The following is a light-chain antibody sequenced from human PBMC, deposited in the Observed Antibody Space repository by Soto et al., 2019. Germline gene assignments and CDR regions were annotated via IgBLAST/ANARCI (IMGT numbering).Light chain of an antibody. CDR3: QQYADYSPIT. CDR1: QRISSW. J-gene: IGKJ5*01. CDR2: TAS. Sequence: DIQMTQSPSTLSASVGDRVTITCRASQRISSWLAWYQQKPGTAPKLLIHTASTLESGVPSRFSGSASGTEFTLTISSLQPDDFAIYYCQQYADYSPITFGQGTRLEIK. V-gene: IGKV1-5*03.